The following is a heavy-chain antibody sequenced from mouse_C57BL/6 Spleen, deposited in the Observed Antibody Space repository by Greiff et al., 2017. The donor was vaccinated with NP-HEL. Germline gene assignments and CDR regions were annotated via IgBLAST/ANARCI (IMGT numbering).Heavy chain of an antibody. D-gene: IGHD6-1*01. CDR2: IDPSDSYT. Sequence: VQLQQPGAELVKPGASVKLSCKASGYTFTSYWMQWVKQRPGQGLEWIGEIDPSDSYTNYNQKFKGKATLTVDTSSSTAYMQLSSLTSEDSAVYYCASRQGNYGYFDVWGTGTTVTVSS. CDR3: ASRQGNYGYFDV. J-gene: IGHJ1*03. V-gene: IGHV1-50*01. CDR1: GYTFTSYW.